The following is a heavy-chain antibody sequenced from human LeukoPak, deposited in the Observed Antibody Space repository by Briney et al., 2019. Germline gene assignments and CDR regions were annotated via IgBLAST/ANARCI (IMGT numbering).Heavy chain of an antibody. CDR2: ISAYNGNT. J-gene: IGHJ3*02. Sequence: ASVKVSCKASGYTFTSYGISWVRQAPGQGLEWMGWISAYNGNTNYAQKLQGRVTMTTDTSTSTAYMELRSLRSEDTAVYYCARVAHFDWSMDAFDIWGQGTMVTVSS. V-gene: IGHV1-18*01. CDR1: GYTFTSYG. D-gene: IGHD3-9*01. CDR3: ARVAHFDWSMDAFDI.